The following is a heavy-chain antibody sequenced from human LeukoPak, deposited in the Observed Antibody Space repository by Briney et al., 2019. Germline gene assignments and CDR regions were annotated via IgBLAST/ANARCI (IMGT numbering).Heavy chain of an antibody. CDR1: GGSISSYY. CDR2: IYTGGST. D-gene: IGHD2-15*01. J-gene: IGHJ4*02. Sequence: SETLSLTCGVSGGSISSYYWSWIRQAPGKGLEWIGYIYTGGSTNYNPSLKSRVTISADTSQNQILLKLSSVTAADTAVYYCPRSHPLSLRWWAFDYWGQGTLVTVSS. CDR3: PRSHPLSLRWWAFDY. V-gene: IGHV4-4*09.